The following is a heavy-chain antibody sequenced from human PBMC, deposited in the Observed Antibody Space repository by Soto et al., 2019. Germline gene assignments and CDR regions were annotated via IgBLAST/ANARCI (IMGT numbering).Heavy chain of an antibody. D-gene: IGHD3-22*01. CDR1: GYTFTSYG. CDR2: ISAYNGNT. J-gene: IGHJ5*02. V-gene: IGHV1-18*01. Sequence: ASVKVSCKASGYTFTSYGISWVRQAPGQGLEWMGWISAYNGNTNYAQKLQGRVTMTTDTSTSTAYMELRSLRSDDTSVFFCAIFLTYYYVSRVYSPSAWAQGPLVPVSS. CDR3: AIFLTYYYVSRVYSPSA.